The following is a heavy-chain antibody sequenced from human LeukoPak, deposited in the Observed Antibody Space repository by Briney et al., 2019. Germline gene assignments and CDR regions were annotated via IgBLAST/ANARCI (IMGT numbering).Heavy chain of an antibody. Sequence: PSETLSLTCTVSGGCISNYYWSWIRQPPGRGLEWIGYIFYSGSTNYSPSLKSRVTISVDTSKNQFSLKLSSVTAADTAVYYCARHGSVSSGALVWGQGTLVTVSS. CDR1: GGCISNYY. CDR2: IFYSGST. J-gene: IGHJ4*02. D-gene: IGHD3-22*01. V-gene: IGHV4-59*08. CDR3: ARHGSVSSGALV.